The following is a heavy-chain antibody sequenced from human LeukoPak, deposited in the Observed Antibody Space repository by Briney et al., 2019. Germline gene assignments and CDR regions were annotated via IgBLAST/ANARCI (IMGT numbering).Heavy chain of an antibody. CDR3: ARDKMSLNYYGSGSYIWVY. J-gene: IGHJ4*02. V-gene: IGHV4-39*07. Sequence: SETLSLTCTVSGGSISSSSYYWGWIRQPPGKGLEWIGSIYYSGSTDYNPSLKSRVTISVDTSKNQFSLKLNSVTAADTAVYYCARDKMSLNYYGSGSYIWVYWGQGTLVTVSS. CDR1: GGSISSSSYY. CDR2: IYYSGST. D-gene: IGHD3-10*01.